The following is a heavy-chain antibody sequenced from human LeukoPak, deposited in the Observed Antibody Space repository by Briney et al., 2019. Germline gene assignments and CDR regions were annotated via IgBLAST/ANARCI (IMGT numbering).Heavy chain of an antibody. Sequence: PGGSLRLSCATSGFIFSSFAMHWVCQAPGKGLEWVAVISHDGSDNYYADSVKGRFTISRDKSKNTLFLQMDGLRADDTAVYFCARGLYSSSWYGAYWGQGTLVTVSS. CDR2: ISHDGSDN. V-gene: IGHV3-30*01. D-gene: IGHD6-13*01. J-gene: IGHJ4*02. CDR3: ARGLYSSSWYGAY. CDR1: GFIFSSFA.